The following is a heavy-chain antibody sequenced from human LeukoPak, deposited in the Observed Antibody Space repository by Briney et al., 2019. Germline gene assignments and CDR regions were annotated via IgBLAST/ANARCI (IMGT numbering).Heavy chain of an antibody. V-gene: IGHV3-21*01. CDR2: ISSSSSYI. CDR3: ARVEYSSSSFYFDY. J-gene: IGHJ4*02. D-gene: IGHD6-6*01. Sequence: GGSLRLSCAASGFTFRSYSMNWVRQAPGKGLEWVSSISSSSSYIYYADSVKGRFTISRDNAKNSLYLQMNSLRAEDTAVYYCARVEYSSSSFYFDYWGQGTLVTVSS. CDR1: GFTFRSYS.